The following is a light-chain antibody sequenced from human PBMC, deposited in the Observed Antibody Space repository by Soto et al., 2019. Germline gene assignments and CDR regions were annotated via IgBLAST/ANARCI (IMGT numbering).Light chain of an antibody. Sequence: DILLTQSPATLSLSPGERATLSCRASQSVGNYLAWYQQRPGQAPKLLIYDASNRATGIPARFSARGSETDFTLTISSLEPEDFAVYYCQQRANWPVAFGPGTKVDDK. CDR1: QSVGNY. CDR3: QQRANWPVA. CDR2: DAS. V-gene: IGKV3-11*01. J-gene: IGKJ3*01.